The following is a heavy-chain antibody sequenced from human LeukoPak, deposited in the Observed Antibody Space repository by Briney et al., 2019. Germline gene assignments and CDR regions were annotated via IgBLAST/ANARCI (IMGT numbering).Heavy chain of an antibody. D-gene: IGHD4-11*01. V-gene: IGHV3-48*04. CDR3: AREYTHDYSATFDI. CDR1: GFTFSSYS. J-gene: IGHJ3*02. Sequence: PGGSLRLSCAASGFTFSSYSMNWVRQAPGKGLEWVSYISSSGSTKYYADSVKGRFTISRDNAKNSLYLQMNSLRAEDTAVYYCAREYTHDYSATFDIWGQGTMVTVSS. CDR2: ISSSGSTK.